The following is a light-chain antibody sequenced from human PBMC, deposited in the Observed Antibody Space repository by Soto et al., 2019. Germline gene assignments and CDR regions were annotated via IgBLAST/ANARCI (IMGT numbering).Light chain of an antibody. Sequence: EIVLTQSPGTLTLSPGESAALSCRASQTISNNYLVWYRQKPGQAPRLLIYAVSSRAAGIPDRFSGSESGTDFAHTIARLEPEDSAVYYCQQHSNSPWTFGQGTRVEI. CDR3: QQHSNSPWT. J-gene: IGKJ1*01. V-gene: IGKV3-20*01. CDR2: AVS. CDR1: QTISNNY.